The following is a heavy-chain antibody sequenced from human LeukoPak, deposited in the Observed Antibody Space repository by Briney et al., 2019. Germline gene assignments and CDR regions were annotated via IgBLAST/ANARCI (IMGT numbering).Heavy chain of an antibody. CDR3: ARDMVRGVIHVGFDY. V-gene: IGHV4-61*02. D-gene: IGHD3-10*01. CDR1: GGSISSGSYY. J-gene: IGHJ4*02. CDR2: IYTTGST. Sequence: KPSQTLSLTCTVSGGSISSGSYYWSWIRQPAGKGLEWIGRIYTTGSTNYNPSLKSRVTISVDTSKNQFSLKLSSVTAADTAVYYCARDMVRGVIHVGFDYWGQGTLVTVSS.